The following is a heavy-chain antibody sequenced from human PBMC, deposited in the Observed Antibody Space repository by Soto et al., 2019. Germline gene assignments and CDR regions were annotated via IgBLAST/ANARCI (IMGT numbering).Heavy chain of an antibody. CDR2: ISDAAGSA. Sequence: PGGSLRLSCVASGFTFSRHAMSWVRQVPGKGLEWVSTISDAAGSAYYVDSVKGRFTISRDNSKKTLYLQMNSLRAEDSAVYYCARPYGGKIGDAPDLWGPGTMVTVSS. J-gene: IGHJ3*01. CDR3: ARPYGGKIGDAPDL. D-gene: IGHD4-17*01. V-gene: IGHV3-23*01. CDR1: GFTFSRHA.